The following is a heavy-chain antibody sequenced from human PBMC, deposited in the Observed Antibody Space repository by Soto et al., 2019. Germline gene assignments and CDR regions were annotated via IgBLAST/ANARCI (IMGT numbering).Heavy chain of an antibody. Sequence: QVQLVESGGGAVQPGESLRLSCVASGFDFIYYAMHWVRQAPGKGLESVAVMSSDGSKIHHTDSVKGRFTISPDNSKNTLYLQMNTLTKDDTVVYFCAKDEVVGRTLGLFDYCGQGNLVSVSS. V-gene: IGHV3-30*18. CDR3: AKDEVVGRTLGLFDY. J-gene: IGHJ4*02. CDR2: MSSDGSKI. D-gene: IGHD1-26*01. CDR1: GFDFIYYA.